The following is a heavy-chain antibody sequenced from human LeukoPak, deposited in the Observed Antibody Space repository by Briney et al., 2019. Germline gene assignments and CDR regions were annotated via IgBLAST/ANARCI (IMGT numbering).Heavy chain of an antibody. V-gene: IGHV4-38-2*02. D-gene: IGHD3-10*01. CDR3: ARDDGFGELSY. CDR2: IYHSGST. CDR1: GYSISSGYY. Sequence: SETLSLTCTVSGYSISSGYYWGWIRQPPGKGLEWIGSIYHSGSTYYNPSLKSRVTISVDTSKNQFSLKLSSVTAADTAVYYCARDDGFGELSYWGQGTLVTVSS. J-gene: IGHJ4*02.